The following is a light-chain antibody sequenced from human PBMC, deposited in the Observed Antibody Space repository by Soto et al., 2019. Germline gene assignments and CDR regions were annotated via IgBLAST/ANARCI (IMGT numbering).Light chain of an antibody. CDR1: QSVSSY. CDR3: QQRSNWPRGT. Sequence: EIVLTQSPATLSLSPGERATLSCRASQSVSSYLAWYQQKPGQAPSLLIYDASNRATGIPARFSGSGSGTDFTLTISSLEPEDFAVYYCQQRSNWPRGTFGQGTRWIS. J-gene: IGKJ1*01. V-gene: IGKV3-11*01. CDR2: DAS.